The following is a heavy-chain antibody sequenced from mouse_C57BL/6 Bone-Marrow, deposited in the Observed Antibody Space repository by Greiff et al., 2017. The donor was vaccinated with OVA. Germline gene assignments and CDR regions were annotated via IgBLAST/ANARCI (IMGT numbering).Heavy chain of an antibody. J-gene: IGHJ1*03. V-gene: IGHV5-9-1*02. CDR1: GFTFSSYA. D-gene: IGHD4-1*01. CDR2: ISSGGDYI. CDR3: TRALYWAYWYFDV. Sequence: EVKLVESGEGLVKPGGSLKLSCAASGFTFSSYAMSWVRQTPEKRLEWVAYISSGGDYIYYADTVKGRFTISRDNARNTLYLQMSSLKSEDTAMYYCTRALYWAYWYFDVWGTGTTVTVSS.